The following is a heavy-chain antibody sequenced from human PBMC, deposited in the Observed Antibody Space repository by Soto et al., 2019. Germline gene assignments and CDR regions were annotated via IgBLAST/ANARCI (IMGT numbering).Heavy chain of an antibody. Sequence: RRLSCAASGFTFSSIDMNWVRQAPGEGLEWVSIISASGDSTSYADSVKGRFTVSRDNSENTMYLQMDSLRSEDTAVYYCTKRQVGPTTSLFGTDYYYGLDVWGQGTTVTVSS. V-gene: IGHV3-23*01. D-gene: IGHD2-2*01. CDR2: ISASGDST. CDR1: GFTFSSID. CDR3: TKRQVGPTTSLFGTDYYYGLDV. J-gene: IGHJ6*02.